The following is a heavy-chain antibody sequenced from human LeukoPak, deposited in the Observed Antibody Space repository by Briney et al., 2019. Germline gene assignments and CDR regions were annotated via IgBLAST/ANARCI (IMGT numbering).Heavy chain of an antibody. CDR3: ARVRASQDYYDSSGYPQPLWFDP. CDR1: EFSVISDY. D-gene: IGHD3-22*01. J-gene: IGHJ5*02. Sequence: GGSLRLSCAASEFSVISDYMTWVRQAPGRGLEWVSLICANGYTTYADSVKGRFTISRDNSENTLFLQMNSLRAEDTAVYYCARVRASQDYYDSSGYPQPLWFDPWGPGTLVTVSS. V-gene: IGHV3-66*01. CDR2: ICANGYT.